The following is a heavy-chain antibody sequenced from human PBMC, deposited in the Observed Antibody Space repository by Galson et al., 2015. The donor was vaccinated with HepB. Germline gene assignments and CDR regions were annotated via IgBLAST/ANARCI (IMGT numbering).Heavy chain of an antibody. Sequence: SLRLSCAASGFTFSSYGMHWVRQAPGKGLEWVAVISYDGSNKYYADSVKGRFTISRDNSKNTLYLQMNSLRAEDTAVYYCANTVRRGGSGSYYNLGYYYGMDVWGQGTTVTVSS. J-gene: IGHJ6*02. CDR1: GFTFSSYG. CDR3: ANTVRRGGSGSYYNLGYYYGMDV. CDR2: ISYDGSNK. V-gene: IGHV3-30*18. D-gene: IGHD3-10*01.